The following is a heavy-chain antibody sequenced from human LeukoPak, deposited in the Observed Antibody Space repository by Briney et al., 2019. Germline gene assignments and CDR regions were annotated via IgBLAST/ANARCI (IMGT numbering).Heavy chain of an antibody. CDR2: IYNNGGT. Sequence: SETLSLTCTVSGGSISTYHWSWIRHPAGKGLEWIGRIYNNGGTNYNPSLKSRVTMSVDTSKNQFSLTLSSVTAADTAVYYCARYYYYMDVWGKGTTVPVSS. CDR1: GGSISTYH. CDR3: ARYYYYMDV. V-gene: IGHV4-4*07. J-gene: IGHJ6*03.